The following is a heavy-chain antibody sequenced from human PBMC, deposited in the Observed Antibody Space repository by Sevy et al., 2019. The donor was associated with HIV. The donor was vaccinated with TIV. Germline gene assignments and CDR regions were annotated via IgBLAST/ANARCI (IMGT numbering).Heavy chain of an antibody. J-gene: IGHJ3*01. CDR3: AKDRAVLVGDAFDL. CDR1: EITLSNYA. D-gene: IGHD2-15*01. CDR2: ISGSGGST. V-gene: IGHV3-23*01. Sequence: GALRLSCAASEITLSNYAMNWVRQAPGRGLEWVSAISGSGGSTYCADSVKGRFTISRDNSKNTLSLQMHSLRVEDTAVYYCAKDRAVLVGDAFDLWGQGTMVTVSS.